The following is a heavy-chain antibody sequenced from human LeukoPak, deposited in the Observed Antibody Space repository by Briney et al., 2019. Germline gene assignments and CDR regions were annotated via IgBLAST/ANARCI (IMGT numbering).Heavy chain of an antibody. CDR3: AGGTGLPPANYFYYGMDV. D-gene: IGHD3/OR15-3a*01. Sequence: GGSLRLSCAASGFTFSSYAMSWVRQAPGKGLEWVSGISGSGDSTYYADSVKGRFTFSRDNSKNTLYLQMNSLRAEDTAVYYCAGGTGLPPANYFYYGMDVWGQGTTVTVSS. CDR1: GFTFSSYA. CDR2: ISGSGDST. J-gene: IGHJ6*02. V-gene: IGHV3-23*01.